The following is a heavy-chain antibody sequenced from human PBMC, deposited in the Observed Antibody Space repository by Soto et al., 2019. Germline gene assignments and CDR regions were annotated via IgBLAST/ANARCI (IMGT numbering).Heavy chain of an antibody. J-gene: IGHJ4*02. D-gene: IGHD2-15*01. CDR1: GFTFSSYA. CDR2: ISGSGDST. Sequence: GGSLRLSCAASGFTFSSYAMSWVRQAPGKGLEWVSTISGSGDSTYYADSVRGRFTISRDNSKSTLYLQMNSLRAEDTAVYYCAKETLGYCSSGSCRIDYWGQGTLVTVSS. CDR3: AKETLGYCSSGSCRIDY. V-gene: IGHV3-23*01.